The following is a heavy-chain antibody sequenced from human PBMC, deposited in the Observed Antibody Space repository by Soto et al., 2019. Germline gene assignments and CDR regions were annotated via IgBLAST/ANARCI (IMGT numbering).Heavy chain of an antibody. Sequence: SVKFSCKASGYTFTNNDVTWVRQATGQGLEWMGWMNPGSGDTGYAQKFQGRVTMTRNISIATAYMELSSLRSEDTAIYYCARMASFGSLNWFDPWGQGTLVTVSS. D-gene: IGHD5-18*01. CDR1: GYTFTNND. V-gene: IGHV1-8*01. J-gene: IGHJ5*02. CDR3: ARMASFGSLNWFDP. CDR2: MNPGSGDT.